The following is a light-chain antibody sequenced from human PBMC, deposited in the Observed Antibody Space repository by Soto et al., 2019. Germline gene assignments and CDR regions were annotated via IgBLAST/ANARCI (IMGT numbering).Light chain of an antibody. J-gene: IGKJ5*01. Sequence: EIVMTQSPATLSVSPGERATRSCRASQSVSSNLAWYQQKPGQAPRLLIYGASRRATGIPDRFTGSGSGTDFTLTISRLQPEDFATYYCQQLNSYPITFGQGTRLEIK. V-gene: IGKV3D-15*01. CDR3: QQLNSYPIT. CDR1: QSVSSN. CDR2: GAS.